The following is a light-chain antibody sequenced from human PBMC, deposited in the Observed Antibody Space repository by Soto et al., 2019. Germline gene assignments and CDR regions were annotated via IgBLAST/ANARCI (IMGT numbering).Light chain of an antibody. Sequence: QSALTQPASVSGSPGQSITISCTGNSSDVGGYNYVSWYQQHPGKAPKLMIYEVSNRPSGVSNRFSGSKYGNTASLNISGLQAEDEADYYCSSYTSSSTPVVCGGWTKLTVL. CDR2: EVS. CDR3: SSYTSSSTPVV. CDR1: SSDVGGYNY. V-gene: IGLV2-14*01. J-gene: IGLJ2*01.